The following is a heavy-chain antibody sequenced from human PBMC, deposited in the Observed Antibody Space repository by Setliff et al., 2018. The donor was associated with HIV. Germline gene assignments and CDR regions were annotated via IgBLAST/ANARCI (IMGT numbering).Heavy chain of an antibody. CDR2: IHASGKT. V-gene: IGHV4-4*09. CDR3: ATLDPSGGNFLAY. D-gene: IGHD2-21*02. Sequence: SETLSLTCTVSGDTDFYWNWIRQPPGKGLEWIGYIHASGKTNYNPSLKSRVTISLDTSKVQFSLHLTSVTAADTAVYYCATLDPSGGNFLAYWCQGTLVTVSS. J-gene: IGHJ4*02. CDR1: GDTDFY.